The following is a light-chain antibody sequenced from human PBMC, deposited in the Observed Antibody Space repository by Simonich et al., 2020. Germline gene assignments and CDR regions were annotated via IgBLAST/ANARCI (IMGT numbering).Light chain of an antibody. CDR3: QQSYSTLSIT. V-gene: IGKV6-21*02. Sequence: EIVLTQSPDFQSVTPKEKVNITCRASQRIGTSLHWYQQKPDQYPKVLIKYASQSISGFPPRFSCSRSGTEFTLTINSLEAEDAATYYCQQSYSTLSITFGQGTRLEIK. CDR1: QRIGTS. CDR2: YAS. J-gene: IGKJ5*01.